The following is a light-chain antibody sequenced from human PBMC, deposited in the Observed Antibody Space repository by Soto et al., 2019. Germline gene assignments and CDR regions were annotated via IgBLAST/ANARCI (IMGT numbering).Light chain of an antibody. CDR1: QSVTSTY. J-gene: IGKJ4*02. CDR3: QQFSGSVT. Sequence: EIVLTQSPGTLSLSPGERATLSCRASQSVTSTYLAWYQQKPGQAPRLLIYGASKRQSGVPARFSGGGSGTDFTLTISSLEPEEFAVYYCQQFSGSVTFGGGTRVDI. CDR2: GAS. V-gene: IGKV3-20*01.